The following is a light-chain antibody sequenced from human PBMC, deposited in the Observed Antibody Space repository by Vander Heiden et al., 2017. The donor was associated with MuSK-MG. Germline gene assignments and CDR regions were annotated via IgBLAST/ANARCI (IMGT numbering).Light chain of an antibody. J-gene: IGKJ1*01. CDR1: QSISSW. CDR3: QLENTFPWT. Sequence: DIHMTQSRSALSASVGDRVTMACRASQSISSWLAWHQQNPGKAAKLLIYDASSLESGVPSRFSGSGSVSQFSLSISSLQRNDFATYYSQLENTFPWTFGQGTKLEIK. CDR2: DAS. V-gene: IGKV1-5*01.